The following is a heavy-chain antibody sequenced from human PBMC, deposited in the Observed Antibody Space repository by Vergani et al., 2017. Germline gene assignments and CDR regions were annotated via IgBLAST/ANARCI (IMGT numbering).Heavy chain of an antibody. D-gene: IGHD2-15*01. V-gene: IGHV3-23*01. J-gene: IGHJ4*02. CDR1: GFTFSSYA. CDR3: AKDNRRGYCSGGSCYAGFDY. CDR2: ISGSGGST. Sequence: EVQLLESGGGLVQPGGSLRLSCAASGFTFSSYAMSWVRQAPGKGLEWVSAISGSGGSTYYADSVKGRFTISRDNSKNTLYLQMNSLRAEDTAVYYCAKDNRRGYCSGGSCYAGFDYWGQGRLVTVSS.